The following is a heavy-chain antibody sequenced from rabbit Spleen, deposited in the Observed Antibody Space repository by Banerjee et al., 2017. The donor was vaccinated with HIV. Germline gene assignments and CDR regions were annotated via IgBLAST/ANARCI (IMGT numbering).Heavy chain of an antibody. CDR2: IDTGSSGFS. Sequence: QEQLVESGGGLVQPEGSLTHTCTASGVSFSSNYYMCWVRQAPGKGLEWIACIDTGSSGFSYFASWAKGRFTISKTSSTTVTLQMTSLTAADTATYFCARDSGSSFSSYGMDLWGPGTLVTVS. V-gene: IGHV1S45*01. J-gene: IGHJ6*01. CDR3: ARDSGSSFSSYGMDL. D-gene: IGHD8-1*01. CDR1: GVSFSSNYY.